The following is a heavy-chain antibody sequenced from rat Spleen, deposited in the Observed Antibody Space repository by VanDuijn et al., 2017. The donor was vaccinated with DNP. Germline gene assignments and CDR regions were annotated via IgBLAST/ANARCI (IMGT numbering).Heavy chain of an antibody. CDR1: GYTFTSNY. D-gene: IGHD1-1*01. CDR3: ARYYYSGDWYFDF. CDR2: INTGSGGS. Sequence: QVQLQQSGAELAKPGSSVKISCKASGYTFTSNYITWIKQTTGQGLEYIGYINTGSGGSNYNEKFKGKATLTVDKSSSTAFMQLSSLTPDDSAVYYCARYYYSGDWYFDFWGPGTMVTVSS. V-gene: IGHV1-43*01. J-gene: IGHJ1*01.